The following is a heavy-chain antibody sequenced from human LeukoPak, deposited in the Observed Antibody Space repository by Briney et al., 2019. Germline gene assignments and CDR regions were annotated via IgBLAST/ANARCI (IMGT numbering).Heavy chain of an antibody. CDR3: AKNGDRGAYCSGGSCYPYYYYNMDV. V-gene: IGHV3-21*04. D-gene: IGHD2-15*01. CDR1: GFTFSSYS. J-gene: IGHJ6*03. CDR2: ISSSSSST. Sequence: GGSLRLSCAASGFTFSSYSMNWVRQAPGKGLEWVSSISSSSSSTYYADSVKGRFTISRDNSKNTLYLQMNSLRAEDTAIYYCAKNGDRGAYCSGGSCYPYYYYNMDVWGKGTTVTISS.